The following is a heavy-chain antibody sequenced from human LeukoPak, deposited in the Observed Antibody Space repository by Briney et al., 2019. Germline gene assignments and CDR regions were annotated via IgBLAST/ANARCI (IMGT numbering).Heavy chain of an antibody. J-gene: IGHJ4*02. Sequence: PSETLSLTCTVSGGSISSSSYYWGWIRQPPGKGLEWIGSIYYSGSTYYNPSLKSRVTISVDTSKNQFSLKLSSVTAADTAVYYCARDVGGVISHFDYWGQGTLVTVSS. V-gene: IGHV4-39*07. CDR1: GGSISSSSYY. D-gene: IGHD3-10*01. CDR3: ARDVGGVISHFDY. CDR2: IYYSGST.